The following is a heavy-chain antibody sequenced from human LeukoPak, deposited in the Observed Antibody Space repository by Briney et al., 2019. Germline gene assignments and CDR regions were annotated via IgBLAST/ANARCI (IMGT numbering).Heavy chain of an antibody. J-gene: IGHJ5*02. Sequence: SETLSLTSTVSGGSISSYYWSWIRQPPGKGLEWIGYIYYSGSTNYNPSLKSRVTISVDTSKNQFSLKLSSVTAADTAVYYCAREGGSYPNWFDPWGQGTLVTVSS. D-gene: IGHD1-26*01. V-gene: IGHV4-59*01. CDR2: IYYSGST. CDR1: GGSISSYY. CDR3: AREGGSYPNWFDP.